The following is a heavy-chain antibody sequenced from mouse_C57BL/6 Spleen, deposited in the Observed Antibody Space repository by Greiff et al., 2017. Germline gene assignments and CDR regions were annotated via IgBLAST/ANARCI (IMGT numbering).Heavy chain of an antibody. V-gene: IGHV1-42*01. CDR2: INPSTGGT. J-gene: IGHJ4*01. D-gene: IGHD2-5*01. CDR3: ARYSNYGAMDY. CDR1: GYSFTGYY. Sequence: EVQLQQSGPELVKPGASVKISCKASGYSFTGYYMNWVKQSPEKSLEWIGEINPSTGGTTYNQKFKAKATLTVDKSSSTAYMQLKSLTSEDSAVYYCARYSNYGAMDYWGQGTSVTVSS.